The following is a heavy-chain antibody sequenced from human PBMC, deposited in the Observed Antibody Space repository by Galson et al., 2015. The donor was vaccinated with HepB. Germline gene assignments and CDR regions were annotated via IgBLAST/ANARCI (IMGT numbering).Heavy chain of an antibody. CDR3: ARSGYCGGDCYREFDY. J-gene: IGHJ4*02. Sequence: SVKVSCKASGGTFSSYAISWVRQAPGQGLEWMGGIIPIFGTANYAQKFQGRVTITADKSTSTAYMELSSLRSEDTAVYYCARSGYCGGDCYREFDYWGQGTLVTVSS. CDR2: IIPIFGTA. V-gene: IGHV1-69*06. CDR1: GGTFSSYA. D-gene: IGHD2-21*01.